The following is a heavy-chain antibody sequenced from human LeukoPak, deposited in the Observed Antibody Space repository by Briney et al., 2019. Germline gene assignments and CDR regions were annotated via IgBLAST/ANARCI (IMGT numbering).Heavy chain of an antibody. J-gene: IGHJ4*02. V-gene: IGHV4-39*02. CDR2: VYYGRSP. Sequence: SETLSLTCIVSGDSISRSTYYWAWIRQPPGKGLEWIGSVYYGRSPYFNPSLESRATISVDTSKNHFSLKMSSVTAADTAVYYCARSSGTGTFSYWGQGTLVTVSS. CDR3: ARSSGTGTFSY. D-gene: IGHD6-25*01. CDR1: GDSISRSTYY.